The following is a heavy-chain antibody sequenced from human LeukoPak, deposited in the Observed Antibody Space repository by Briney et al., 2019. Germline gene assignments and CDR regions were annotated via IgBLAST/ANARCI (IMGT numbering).Heavy chain of an antibody. CDR3: ARFQGGGWDV. CDR2: IKQDGSEK. D-gene: IGHD6-25*01. Sequence: PGGSLRLSCAASGFTFSTFWMSWVRQAPVKGLEWVANIKQDGSEKYYVDSVKGRFTVSRDNAENSLFLQMNSLRVEDTAVYYCARFQGGGWDVWGQGTTVTVSS. V-gene: IGHV3-7*01. J-gene: IGHJ6*02. CDR1: GFTFSTFW.